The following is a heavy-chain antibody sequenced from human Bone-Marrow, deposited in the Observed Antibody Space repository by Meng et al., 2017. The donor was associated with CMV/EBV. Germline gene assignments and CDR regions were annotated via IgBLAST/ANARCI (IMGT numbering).Heavy chain of an antibody. D-gene: IGHD3-3*01. J-gene: IGHJ6*01. CDR3: AKDLGFWSGYYLPPYYYYYGMAV. CDR2: IRYDGSNK. V-gene: IGHV3-30*02. CDR1: GFTFSSYG. Sequence: GESLKISCAASGFTFSSYGMHWVRQAPGKGLEWVAFIRYDGSNKYYADSVKGRFTISRDNSKNTLYLQMNSLRAEDTAVYYCAKDLGFWSGYYLPPYYYYYGMAVWGQGPTVTRYS.